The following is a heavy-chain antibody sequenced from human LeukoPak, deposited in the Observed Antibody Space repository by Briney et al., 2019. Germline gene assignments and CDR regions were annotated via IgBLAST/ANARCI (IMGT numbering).Heavy chain of an antibody. D-gene: IGHD6-13*01. CDR1: GGSISSYY. V-gene: IGHV4-4*07. J-gene: IGHJ3*02. CDR2: IYTSGST. CDR3: ARAVYIAAAGKDAFDI. Sequence: SETLSLTCTVAGGSISSYYWSWIRQPAGKGLEWIGRIYTSGSTNYNPSLKSRVTMSVDTSKNQCSLKLSSVTAADTAVSYCARAVYIAAAGKDAFDIWGQGTMVTVSS.